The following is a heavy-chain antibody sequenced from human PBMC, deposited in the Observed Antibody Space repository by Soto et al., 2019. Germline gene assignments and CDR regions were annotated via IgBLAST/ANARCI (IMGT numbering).Heavy chain of an antibody. CDR2: IIPYYNTL. J-gene: IGHJ4*02. CDR3: ANGASRWYPDFFDS. Sequence: QAQVVQSGAEVRKPGSSVKLSCKSSEGTFNSYAIAWVRQAPGQGLEWMGGIIPYYNTLNYAQKFQDRVTIPADDSTNTVHMELSNLRSHDTAVYFWANGASRWYPDFFDSWAQGTLVTGSS. V-gene: IGHV1-69*01. CDR1: EGTFNSYA. D-gene: IGHD6-13*01.